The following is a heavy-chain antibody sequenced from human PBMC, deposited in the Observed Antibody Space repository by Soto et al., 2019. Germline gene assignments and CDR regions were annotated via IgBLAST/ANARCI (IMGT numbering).Heavy chain of an antibody. CDR1: SGSISSNTW. Sequence: QVQLQESGPGLVKPSGTLSLTCAVSSGSISSNTWWSWVRQPPGKGLEWIGEIYHSGSTNYNPSLKSRVTISVDKSKNQFSLKLTSVTAADTAMYYCATSGDYVWFDPWGQGALVTVSS. D-gene: IGHD4-17*01. J-gene: IGHJ5*02. V-gene: IGHV4-4*02. CDR2: IYHSGST. CDR3: ATSGDYVWFDP.